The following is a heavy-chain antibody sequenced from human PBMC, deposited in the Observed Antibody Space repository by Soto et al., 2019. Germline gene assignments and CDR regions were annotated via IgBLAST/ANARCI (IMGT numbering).Heavy chain of an antibody. D-gene: IGHD2-8*01. Sequence: PSETLALTCTFSVGSISSSSYYCGWIRQPPWKGLEWIASIYYSGSTYYNPSLKSRVTISVDTSMNQFSLKLTSVTDADMSVYYCARHDAITTNRGRRWFEPWRRGTLGIVPS. J-gene: IGHJ5*02. V-gene: IGHV4-39*01. CDR2: IYYSGST. CDR3: ARHDAITTNRGRRWFEP. CDR1: VGSISSSSYY.